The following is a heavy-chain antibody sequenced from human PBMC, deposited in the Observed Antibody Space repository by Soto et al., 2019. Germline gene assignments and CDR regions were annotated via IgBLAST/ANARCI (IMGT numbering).Heavy chain of an antibody. D-gene: IGHD2-2*01. CDR2: ISSSSNTI. Sequence: GGSLRLSCAASGFTFSSYSINWVRQAPGKGLEWVSYISSSSNTIYYADSVKGRFTISRDNGKNSLYLQMNSLRDEDTAMYYCGRRRYCSTGGCYGWFDPWRQGTLVTVSS. CDR3: GRRRYCSTGGCYGWFDP. J-gene: IGHJ5*02. V-gene: IGHV3-48*02. CDR1: GFTFSSYS.